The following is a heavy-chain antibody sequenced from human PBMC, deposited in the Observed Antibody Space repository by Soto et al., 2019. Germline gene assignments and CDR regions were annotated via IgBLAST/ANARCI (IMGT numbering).Heavy chain of an antibody. CDR3: AREGGDLGGAGNTFRYYYGMDV. V-gene: IGHV4-30-4*01. D-gene: IGHD1-7*01. CDR2: IYYSGST. CDR1: GGSISSGDYY. Sequence: PSETLSLICTVSGGSISSGDYYWSWIRQPPGKGLEWIGYIYYSGSTYYNPSLKSRVTMSVDTSKNQFSLKLSSVTAADTAVYYCAREGGDLGGAGNTFRYYYGMDVWGQGTTVTVSS. J-gene: IGHJ6*02.